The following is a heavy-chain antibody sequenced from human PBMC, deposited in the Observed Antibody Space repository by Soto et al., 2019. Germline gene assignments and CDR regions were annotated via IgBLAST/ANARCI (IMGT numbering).Heavy chain of an antibody. J-gene: IGHJ5*02. CDR2: LYHSGST. Sequence: SETLSLTCTVSGGSISSSYWSWIRQPPGKGLEWIGYLYHSGSTNYNPSLRSRVSISVDTSKNQFSLTLSSVTAADTAVYYCARTYGSGNWYDPWGQGTLVTVSS. V-gene: IGHV4-59*01. CDR1: GGSISSSY. D-gene: IGHD3-10*01. CDR3: ARTYGSGNWYDP.